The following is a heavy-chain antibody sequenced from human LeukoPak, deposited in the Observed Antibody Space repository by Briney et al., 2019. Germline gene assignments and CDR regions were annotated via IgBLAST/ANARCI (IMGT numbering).Heavy chain of an antibody. J-gene: IGHJ3*02. Sequence: SLRLSCAASGFTFDNYAMHWVRQAPGKGLEWVSGISWNSGSIGYGDSVKGRYTISRDNAKNTLYLQMNSLRAEDTAVYYCAKQLRMGLMVRGVIIRPGAFDIWGQGTMVTVSS. CDR1: GFTFDNYA. CDR2: ISWNSGSI. V-gene: IGHV3-9*01. CDR3: AKQLRMGLMVRGVIIRPGAFDI. D-gene: IGHD3-10*01.